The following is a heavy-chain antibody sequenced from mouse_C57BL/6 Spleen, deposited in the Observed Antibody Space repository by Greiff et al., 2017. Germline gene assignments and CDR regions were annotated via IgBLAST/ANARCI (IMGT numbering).Heavy chain of an antibody. CDR3: ARREGAMDY. CDR1: GYAFTNYL. J-gene: IGHJ4*01. CDR2: INPGSGGT. V-gene: IGHV1-54*01. Sequence: ESGAELVRPGTSVKVSCKASGYAFTNYLIEWVKQRPGQGLEWIGVINPGSGGTNYNEKFKGKATLTADKSSSTAYMQLSSLTSEDSAVYFCARREGAMDYWGQGTSVTVSS.